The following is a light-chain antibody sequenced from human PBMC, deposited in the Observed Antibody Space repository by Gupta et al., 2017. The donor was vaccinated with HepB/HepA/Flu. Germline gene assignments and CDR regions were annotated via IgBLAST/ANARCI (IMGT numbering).Light chain of an antibody. Sequence: QSALPQPPSASGSPGPSVTISCTGTSSDVGGYNYVSWYQQHPGKAPKLMIYEVSKRPSGVPDRFSGSKSGNTASLTVSGPQAEDEADYYCSSFAGSNNFVFGGGTKLTVL. CDR1: SSDVGGYNY. CDR3: SSFAGSNNFV. J-gene: IGLJ2*01. V-gene: IGLV2-8*01. CDR2: EVS.